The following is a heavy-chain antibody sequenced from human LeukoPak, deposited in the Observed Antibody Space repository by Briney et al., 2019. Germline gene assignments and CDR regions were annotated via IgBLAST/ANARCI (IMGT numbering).Heavy chain of an antibody. J-gene: IGHJ4*02. CDR2: ISTDGGNK. CDR3: ARDAVTSAYSFYY. V-gene: IGHV3-30-3*01. Sequence: GGSLRLSCAASGFTLSYYAMHWVRQAPGKGLEWVAFISTDGGNKYYADSVKGRFTNSTDISKNTLYLQMNSLRPEDTAVYYCARDAVTSAYSFYYWGQGTLVSVSS. D-gene: IGHD4-17*01. CDR1: GFTLSYYA.